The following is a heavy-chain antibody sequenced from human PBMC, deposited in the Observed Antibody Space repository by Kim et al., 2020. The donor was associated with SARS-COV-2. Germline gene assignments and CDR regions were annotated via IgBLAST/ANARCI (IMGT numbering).Heavy chain of an antibody. J-gene: IGHJ4*02. V-gene: IGHV3-30*18. CDR3: AKDGTPYSFDY. D-gene: IGHD4-4*01. CDR1: GFTFSSYG. Sequence: GGSLRLSCAASGFTFSSYGMHWVRQAPGKGLEWVAVISYDGSNKYYADSVKGRFTISRDNSKNTLYLQMNSLRAEDTAVYYCAKDGTPYSFDYWGQGTLVTVSS. CDR2: ISYDGSNK.